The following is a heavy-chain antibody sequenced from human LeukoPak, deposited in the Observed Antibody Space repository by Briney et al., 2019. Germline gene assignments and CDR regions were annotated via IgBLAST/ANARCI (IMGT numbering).Heavy chain of an antibody. CDR2: ISSSSSYI. CDR3: AREPPHLSSGSYYLSY. J-gene: IGHJ4*02. D-gene: IGHD1-26*01. V-gene: IGHV3-21*01. Sequence: GGSLRLSCAASGFTFSSYSMNWVRQAPGKGLEWVSSISSSSSYIYYADSVKGRFTISRDNAKNSLYLQMNSLRAEDTAVYYCAREPPHLSSGSYYLSYWGQGTLVTVSS. CDR1: GFTFSSYS.